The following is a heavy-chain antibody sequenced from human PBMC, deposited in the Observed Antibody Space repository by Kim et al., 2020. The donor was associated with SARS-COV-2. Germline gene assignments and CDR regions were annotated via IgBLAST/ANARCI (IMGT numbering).Heavy chain of an antibody. V-gene: IGHV4-31*03. J-gene: IGHJ4*02. Sequence: SETLSLTCTVSGGSISSGGYYWNWIRQHPGKGLEWIGYIYYSGSTYYNPSLKSRVTISVDMSKNQFSLKLSSVTAADTAVYYCARSGWDVGYSYGYSPFFDYWGQGTLVTVSS. D-gene: IGHD5-18*01. CDR2: IYYSGST. CDR1: GGSISSGGYY. CDR3: ARSGWDVGYSYGYSPFFDY.